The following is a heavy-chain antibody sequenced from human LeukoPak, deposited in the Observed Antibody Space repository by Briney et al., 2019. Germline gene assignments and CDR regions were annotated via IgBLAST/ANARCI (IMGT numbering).Heavy chain of an antibody. Sequence: SETLSLTCTVSGGSLSSYYWSWIRQPAGKGLEWIGRIYTSGSTNYNPSLKSRVTISVDTSKNQFSLKLSSVTAADTAVYYCARDSWYYDSSGYSERVVDYWGQGTLVTVSS. CDR2: IYTSGST. D-gene: IGHD3-22*01. J-gene: IGHJ4*02. V-gene: IGHV4-4*07. CDR3: ARDSWYYDSSGYSERVVDY. CDR1: GGSLSSYY.